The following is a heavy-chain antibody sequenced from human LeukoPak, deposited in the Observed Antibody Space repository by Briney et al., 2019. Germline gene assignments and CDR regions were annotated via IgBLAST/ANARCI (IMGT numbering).Heavy chain of an antibody. CDR2: ISAYNGNT. J-gene: IGHJ4*02. V-gene: IGHV1-18*01. D-gene: IGHD3-3*01. Sequence: GASVKVSCKASGYTFTSYGISWVRQAPGQGLEWMGCISAYNGNTNYAQKLQGRVTMTTDTSTSTAYMELRSLRSDDTAVYDCARGAHHDFGSGDPTYYFDYWVQGTLVTVSS. CDR1: GYTFTSYG. CDR3: ARGAHHDFGSGDPTYYFDY.